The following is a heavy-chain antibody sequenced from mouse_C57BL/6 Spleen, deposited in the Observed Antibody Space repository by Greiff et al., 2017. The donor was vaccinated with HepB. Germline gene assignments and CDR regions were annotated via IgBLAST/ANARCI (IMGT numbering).Heavy chain of an antibody. J-gene: IGHJ1*03. D-gene: IGHD1-1*01. Sequence: EVQLQQSGPELVKPGASVKISCKASGYSFTGYYMNWVKQSPEKSLEWIGEINPSTGGTTYNQKFKAKATLTVDKSSSTAYMQLKSLTSEDSAVYYCAGYYYGSSYGYWYFDVWGTGTTVTVSS. CDR2: INPSTGGT. CDR1: GYSFTGYY. CDR3: AGYYYGSSYGYWYFDV. V-gene: IGHV1-42*01.